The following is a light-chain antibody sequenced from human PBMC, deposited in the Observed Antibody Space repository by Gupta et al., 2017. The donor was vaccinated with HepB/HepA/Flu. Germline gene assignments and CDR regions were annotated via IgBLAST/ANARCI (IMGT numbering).Light chain of an antibody. V-gene: IGLV4-60*03. CDR1: SGHSSYI. Sequence: QPVLTQSSSASASLGSSVKLTCTLRSGHSSYIIAWHQQQPGKAPRYLMKVEGSGSYNKGSGVPDRFSGSSSAADRYLTISNLQSEDEADYYCETWDSDTHRVFGGGTRLTVL. CDR3: ETWDSDTHRV. CDR2: VEGSGSY. J-gene: IGLJ3*02.